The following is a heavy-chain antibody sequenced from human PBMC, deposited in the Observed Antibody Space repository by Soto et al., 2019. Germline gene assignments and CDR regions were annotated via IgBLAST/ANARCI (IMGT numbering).Heavy chain of an antibody. J-gene: IGHJ6*02. D-gene: IGHD6-6*01. CDR2: IIPIFGTA. CDR3: ARGWIAARRDHYYYYGMDV. CDR1: GGTFSSYA. Sequence: GASVKVSCKASGGTFSSYAISWVRQAPGQGLEWMGGIIPIFGTANYAQKFQGRVTITADESTSTAYMELSSLRSEDTAVYYCARGWIAARRDHYYYYGMDVWGQGTTVTVSS. V-gene: IGHV1-69*13.